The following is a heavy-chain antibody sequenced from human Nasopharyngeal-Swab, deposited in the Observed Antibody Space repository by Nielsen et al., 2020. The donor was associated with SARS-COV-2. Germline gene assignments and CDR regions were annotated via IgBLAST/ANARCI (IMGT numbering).Heavy chain of an antibody. D-gene: IGHD3-10*01. J-gene: IGHJ4*02. CDR1: GFTFSSYS. CDR3: AATLWFGELPDY. CDR2: ISSSSSYI. Sequence: GGSPRLSCAASGFTFSSYSMNWVRQAPGKGLEWVSSISSSSSYIYYADSVKGRFTIFRDNAKNSLYLQMNSLRAEDTAVYYCAATLWFGELPDYWGQGTLVTVSS. V-gene: IGHV3-21*01.